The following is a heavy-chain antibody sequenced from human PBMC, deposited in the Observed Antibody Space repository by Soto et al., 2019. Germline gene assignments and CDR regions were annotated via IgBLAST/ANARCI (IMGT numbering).Heavy chain of an antibody. CDR1: GFTFGDYA. CDR2: IRSKGYGGTT. J-gene: IGHJ5*02. D-gene: IGHD2-15*01. Sequence: HPGGSLRLSCTASGFTFGDYAMSWFRQAPGKGLEWVGFIRSKGYGGTTEYAASVKGRFTISRDDSKSIAYLQMNSLKTEDTAVYYCTRAWCSGGNCYSASWGQGTLVTVSS. V-gene: IGHV3-49*03. CDR3: TRAWCSGGNCYSAS.